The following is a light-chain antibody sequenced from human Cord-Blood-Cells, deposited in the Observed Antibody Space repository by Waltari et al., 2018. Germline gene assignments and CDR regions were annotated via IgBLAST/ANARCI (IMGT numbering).Light chain of an antibody. V-gene: IGLV2-14*01. Sequence: HSALTQPASVSGSPGPSITISCTGTSSAVGGSKYVSWYQQHPGKAPKRIICNVRNRPSGVSKRFAGPKSGNTGSLTNSGRQAEDEADYYCSTYTSSSTYVFGSGTKVTVL. CDR2: NVR. J-gene: IGLJ1*01. CDR3: STYTSSSTYV. CDR1: SSAVGGSKY.